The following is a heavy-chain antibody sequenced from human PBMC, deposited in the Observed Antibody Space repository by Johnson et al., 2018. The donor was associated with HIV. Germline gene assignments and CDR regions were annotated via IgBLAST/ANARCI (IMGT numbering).Heavy chain of an antibody. V-gene: IGHV3-20*04. D-gene: IGHD1-26*01. CDR3: ARVVARVGAHGAPVFAFDI. Sequence: VQLVESGGGVVRPGGSLRLSCAASGFTFDDYGMSWVRQAPGKGLEWVSGINWNGGSTGYADSVKGRFTISRDNAKNSLYLQMNSLRAEDTALSYCARVVARVGAHGAPVFAFDIWGQGTMVTVSS. CDR2: INWNGGST. CDR1: GFTFDDYG. J-gene: IGHJ3*02.